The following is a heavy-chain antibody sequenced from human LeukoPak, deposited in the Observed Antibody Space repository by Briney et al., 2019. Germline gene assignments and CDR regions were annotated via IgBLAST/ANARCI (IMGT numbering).Heavy chain of an antibody. J-gene: IGHJ3*02. CDR3: ARDRGGEWELRRPDAFDI. D-gene: IGHD1-26*01. CDR1: GFTFTRYW. V-gene: IGHV3-7*01. CDR2: IKHDGSER. Sequence: GGSLRLSCAASGFTFTRYWMTWVRQAPGKGLEWVANIKHDGSERDYVDSVKGRFTISRDNAKNSVYLQMNSLRAEDTAVYYCARDRGGEWELRRPDAFDIWGQGTMVTVSS.